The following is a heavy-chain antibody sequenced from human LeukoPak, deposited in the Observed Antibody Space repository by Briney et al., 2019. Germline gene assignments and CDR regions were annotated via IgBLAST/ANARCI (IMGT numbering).Heavy chain of an antibody. Sequence: GGSLRLSCAASGFSFSSNDMSWVRQAPGKGLEWVSAISGRGGSTYYAYPVRVPITIYRDNSKNTLHLQMKSLRAEDTAVYYCASRYGSGSPHPFDYWGQGTLVSVFS. CDR3: ASRYGSGSPHPFDY. J-gene: IGHJ4*02. D-gene: IGHD3-10*01. CDR2: ISGRGGST. V-gene: IGHV3-23*01. CDR1: GFSFSSND.